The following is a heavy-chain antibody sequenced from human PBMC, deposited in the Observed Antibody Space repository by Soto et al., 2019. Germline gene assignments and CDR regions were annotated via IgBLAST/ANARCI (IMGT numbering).Heavy chain of an antibody. V-gene: IGHV3-30*18. CDR2: ISNDGSNE. J-gene: IGHJ4*02. CDR3: AKGEVRGIIPSYFDY. Sequence: GALRLSCAGSGFTFRWFGMNWVRQAPGKGLEWVARISNDGSNEYYVDSVKGRFTISRDNSKNTLYLQMDSLRAEDTAVYYCAKGEVRGIIPSYFDYWGLGTLVTVSS. D-gene: IGHD3-10*01. CDR1: GFTFRWFG.